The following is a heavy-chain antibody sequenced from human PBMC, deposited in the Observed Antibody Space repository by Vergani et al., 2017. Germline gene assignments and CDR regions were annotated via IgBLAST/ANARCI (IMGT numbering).Heavy chain of an antibody. CDR1: GGSISSYY. Sequence: QVQLQESGPGLVKPSETLSPTFTVPGGSISSYYWSWIRQPSGKGLEWIGYIYYRGSTNYKPSLKSRVTISVHTSKNQFSLKLSSVTAADTAVYYCARELTYESSGYDPDAFDIWGQGTMVTVSS. J-gene: IGHJ3*02. V-gene: IGHV4-59*01. D-gene: IGHD3-22*01. CDR2: IYYRGST. CDR3: ARELTYESSGYDPDAFDI.